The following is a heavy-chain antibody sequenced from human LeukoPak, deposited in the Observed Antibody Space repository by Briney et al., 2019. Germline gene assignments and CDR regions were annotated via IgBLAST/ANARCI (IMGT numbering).Heavy chain of an antibody. CDR1: GYTFTGSY. V-gene: IGHV1-8*02. Sequence: ASVKVSCKGSGYTFTGSYMHWVRQAPGQGLEWMGWMNPNSGNKGYAQKFQGRVMMTSDTSISTAYMELSSLSSEDTAIYYCASELRHQDYWGQGTLVTVSS. CDR2: MNPNSGNK. CDR3: ASELRHQDY. J-gene: IGHJ4*02. D-gene: IGHD1-1*01.